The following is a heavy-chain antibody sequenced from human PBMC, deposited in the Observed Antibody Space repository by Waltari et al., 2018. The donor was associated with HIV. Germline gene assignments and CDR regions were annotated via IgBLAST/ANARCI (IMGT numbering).Heavy chain of an antibody. D-gene: IGHD4-17*01. CDR2: INSDGSST. CDR3: ASYGDYDHAFDI. CDR1: GFTFSSYW. Sequence: EVQLVESGGGLVQPGGSLRLSCAASGFTFSSYWMHWVRQAPGKGLVWVSRINSDGSSTSYADSVKGRFTISRDNAKNTLYLQMNSLRAEDTAVYYCASYGDYDHAFDIWGQGTMVTVSS. V-gene: IGHV3-74*01. J-gene: IGHJ3*02.